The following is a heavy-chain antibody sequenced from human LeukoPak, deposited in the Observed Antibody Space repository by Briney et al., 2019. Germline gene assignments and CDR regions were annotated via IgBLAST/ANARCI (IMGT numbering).Heavy chain of an antibody. Sequence: GGSLRLSCAASGFTFSSYAMHWVRQAPGKGLEWVAVISYDGSNKYYADSVKGRFTISRDNSKNTLYLQMNSLRAEDTAVYYCGRDRTRDGYNQGRVFDYWGQGTLVTVSS. CDR3: GRDRTRDGYNQGRVFDY. V-gene: IGHV3-30-3*01. CDR1: GFTFSSYA. CDR2: ISYDGSNK. J-gene: IGHJ4*02. D-gene: IGHD5-24*01.